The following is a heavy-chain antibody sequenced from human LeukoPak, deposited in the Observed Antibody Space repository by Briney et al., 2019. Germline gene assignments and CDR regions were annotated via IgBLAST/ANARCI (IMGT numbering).Heavy chain of an antibody. J-gene: IGHJ4*02. Sequence: GGSLRLSCSASGFTFSVYAIHWVRQAPGKGLEYVSTIISNGGSTYYADSVKGRFTISRDNSKNTLYLQMNSLRAEDTAVYYCASGETTAFDYWGQGTLVTVSS. CDR2: IISNGGST. CDR3: ASGETTAFDY. V-gene: IGHV3-64*04. CDR1: GFTFSVYA. D-gene: IGHD4-11*01.